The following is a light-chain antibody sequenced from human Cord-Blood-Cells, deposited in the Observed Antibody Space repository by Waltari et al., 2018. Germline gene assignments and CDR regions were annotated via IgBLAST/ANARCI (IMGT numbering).Light chain of an antibody. V-gene: IGLV2-8*01. Sequence: QSALTQPPSASGSPGQSVTISCTGTSSAVGGYNSVPWYHKHPGKAPKLMIYEVSKRPSGVPDRFSGSKSGNTASLTVSGLQAEDEADYYCSSYAGSNNLVFGGGTKLTVL. J-gene: IGLJ3*02. CDR3: SSYAGSNNLV. CDR2: EVS. CDR1: SSAVGGYNS.